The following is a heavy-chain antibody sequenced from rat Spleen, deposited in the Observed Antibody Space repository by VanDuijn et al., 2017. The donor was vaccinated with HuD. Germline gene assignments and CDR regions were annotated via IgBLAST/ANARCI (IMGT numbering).Heavy chain of an antibody. V-gene: IGHV5-27*01. CDR2: ISTGGTTT. D-gene: IGHD1-11*01. CDR1: GRTFSDYY. Sequence: EVQLVESGGGLVQPGRSLKLSCAASGRTFSDYYMAWVRQAPTKGLEWVAYISTGGTTTYYRDSVKGRFTISRDNAKTTLYLQMDSLRSEDTATYYCARRTTGLFDYWGQGVMVTVSS. CDR3: ARRTTGLFDY. J-gene: IGHJ2*01.